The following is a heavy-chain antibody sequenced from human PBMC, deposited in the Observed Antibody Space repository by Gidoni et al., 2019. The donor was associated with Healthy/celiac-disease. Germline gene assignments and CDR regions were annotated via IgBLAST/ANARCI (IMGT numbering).Heavy chain of an antibody. Sequence: EVQLLESGGGLVQPGGSLRLSCAASGFPFSSYAMSWVRQAPGKGLEWVSAISGRGGRTYYADSVKGRFTISRDNSKNTLYLQMNSLRAEDTAVYYCAKDMVVVAATVPDYWGQGTLVTVSS. V-gene: IGHV3-23*01. CDR1: GFPFSSYA. CDR2: ISGRGGRT. D-gene: IGHD2-15*01. CDR3: AKDMVVVAATVPDY. J-gene: IGHJ4*02.